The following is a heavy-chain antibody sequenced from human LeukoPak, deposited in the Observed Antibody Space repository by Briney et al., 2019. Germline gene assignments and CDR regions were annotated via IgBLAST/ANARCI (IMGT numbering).Heavy chain of an antibody. J-gene: IGHJ4*02. Sequence: GGSLRLPCTASGFTFSSYGMHWVRQSPGKGLEWVAVISYDGSNKYYADSVKGRFTISRDSSKNTLYLQMNSLRAEDPAVYYCAKDVCRGGRCYSFGLSPFDYWGQGTLVTVSS. CDR3: AKDVCRGGRCYSFGLSPFDY. V-gene: IGHV3-30*18. CDR2: ISYDGSNK. D-gene: IGHD2-15*01. CDR1: GFTFSSYG.